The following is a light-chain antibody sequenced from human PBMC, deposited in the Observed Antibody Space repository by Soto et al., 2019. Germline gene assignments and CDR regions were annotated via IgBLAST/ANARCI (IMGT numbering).Light chain of an antibody. CDR3: SSFTSSYFDV. V-gene: IGLV2-14*01. Sequence: QSALTQPASVSGSPGQSIAISCTGSGSDVGGYNYVSWYQQHPGKAPKLIIYGVSHRPSGVSTRFSASRSAYTASLTISGLQAEDEADYYCSSFTSSYFDVFGPGTKLTVL. CDR1: GSDVGGYNY. J-gene: IGLJ1*01. CDR2: GVS.